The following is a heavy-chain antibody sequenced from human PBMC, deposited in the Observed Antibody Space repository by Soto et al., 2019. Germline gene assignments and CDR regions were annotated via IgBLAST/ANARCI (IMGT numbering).Heavy chain of an antibody. V-gene: IGHV3-30*18. CDR2: ISYDGSNK. J-gene: IGHJ6*02. CDR1: GFTFSSYG. CDR3: AKDRVRWGPQYYYYYGMDV. Sequence: GGSLRLSCAASGFTFSSYGMHWVRQAPGKGLEWVAVISYDGSNKYYADSVKGRFTISRDNSKNTLYLQMNSLRAEDTAVYYCAKDRVRWGPQYYYYYGMDVWGQGTTVTVSS. D-gene: IGHD3-10*01.